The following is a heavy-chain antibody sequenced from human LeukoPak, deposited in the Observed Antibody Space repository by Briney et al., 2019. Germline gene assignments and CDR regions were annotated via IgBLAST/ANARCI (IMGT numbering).Heavy chain of an antibody. CDR2: IYDSGSI. CDR1: GGSISSGSYY. V-gene: IGHV4-39*07. CDR3: AGDRTFWSGGSKYGMDV. J-gene: IGHJ6*02. D-gene: IGHD3-3*01. Sequence: SETLSLTCTVSGGSISSGSYYWGWIRQPPGKGLEWIGSIYDSGSIYYNPSLKSRVTMSVDTSKNQFSLTLRSVTAADTAVYFCAGDRTFWSGGSKYGMDVWGQGTTVTVSS.